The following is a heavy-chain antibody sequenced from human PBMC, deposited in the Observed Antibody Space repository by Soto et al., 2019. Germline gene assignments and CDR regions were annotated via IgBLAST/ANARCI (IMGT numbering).Heavy chain of an antibody. D-gene: IGHD6-6*01. V-gene: IGHV4-39*01. Sequence: QLPLQESGPGLVKPSETLSLTCTVSGGSISSSSYYWGWIRQPPGKGLEWIGSIYYSGSTYYNPSLKSRVTISVDTSKNQFSLKLSSVTAADTAVYYCARVIAARPGLYFDYWGQGTLVTVSS. J-gene: IGHJ4*02. CDR1: GGSISSSSYY. CDR3: ARVIAARPGLYFDY. CDR2: IYYSGST.